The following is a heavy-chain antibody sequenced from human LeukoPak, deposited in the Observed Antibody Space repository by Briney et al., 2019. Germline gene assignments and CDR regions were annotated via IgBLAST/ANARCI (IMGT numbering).Heavy chain of an antibody. CDR3: ARDHHDFWSGYPNC. CDR1: GFTLGRYW. J-gene: IGHJ4*02. Sequence: GGSLRLSCAASGFTLGRYWMHWVRQAPGTGLVWVARSNSDGKITDYADSVRGRFTTSRDNTKNTVYLQMSSLRAEDTGVYYCARDHHDFWSGYPNCWGQGTLVIVSS. D-gene: IGHD3-3*01. V-gene: IGHV3-74*01. CDR2: SNSDGKIT.